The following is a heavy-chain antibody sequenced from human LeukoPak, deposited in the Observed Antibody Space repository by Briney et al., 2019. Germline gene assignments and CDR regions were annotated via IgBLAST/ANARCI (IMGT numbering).Heavy chain of an antibody. CDR3: ARAGPNNYHGSGSPQDYYYYGMDV. V-gene: IGHV4-39*01. CDR2: IYYSGST. D-gene: IGHD3-10*01. Sequence: SESLSLTCTVSGGSFSSSSYYWGWIRQPPGKGLEWLGSIYYSGSTYYSPSLKNRVTISVDTSKNQFSLKLSSVAAADTAVYYCARAGPNNYHGSGSPQDYYYYGMDVWGQGTTVTVSS. J-gene: IGHJ6*02. CDR1: GGSFSSSSYY.